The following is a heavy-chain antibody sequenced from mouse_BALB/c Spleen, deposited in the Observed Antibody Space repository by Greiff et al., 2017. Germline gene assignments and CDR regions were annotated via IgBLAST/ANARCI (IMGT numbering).Heavy chain of an antibody. V-gene: IGHV5-17*02. CDR1: GFTFSSFG. D-gene: IGHD1-1*01. CDR3: ARGGYYGSSPMFAY. CDR2: ISSGSSTI. J-gene: IGHJ3*01. Sequence: EVKLMESGGGLVQPGGSRKLSCAASGFTFSSFGMHWVRQAPEKGLEWVAYISSGSSTIYYADTVKGRFTISRDNPKNTLFLQMTSLRSEDTAMYYCARGGYYGSSPMFAYWGQGTLVTVSA.